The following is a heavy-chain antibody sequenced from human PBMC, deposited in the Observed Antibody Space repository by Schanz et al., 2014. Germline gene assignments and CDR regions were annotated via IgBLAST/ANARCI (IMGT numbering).Heavy chain of an antibody. CDR2: IYDSGNT. J-gene: IGHJ6*02. Sequence: VQLQESGPRLVRPSETLSLTCTVSGGSIYNFFWTWIRQPPGKGLEWIGYIYDSGNTYYNPSLKSRVTMSIDTSENQFSLSLRSVTGADTAVYYCARLVGPSFYYGMDVWGQGTTVTVSS. CDR3: ARLVGPSFYYGMDV. D-gene: IGHD2-15*01. CDR1: GGSIYNFF. V-gene: IGHV4-59*06.